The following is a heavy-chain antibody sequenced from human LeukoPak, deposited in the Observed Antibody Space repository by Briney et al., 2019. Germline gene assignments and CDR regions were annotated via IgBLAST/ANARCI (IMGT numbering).Heavy chain of an antibody. J-gene: IGHJ4*02. CDR3: ARVFYQRSSPWAFDY. V-gene: IGHV4-59*01. D-gene: IGHD6-13*01. CDR2: IYYSGST. CDR1: GGSISSYY. Sequence: SETLSLTCTVSGGSISSYYWSWIRQPPGKGLEWIGYIYYSGSTNYNPSLKSRVTISVDTSKNPFSLKLSSVTAADTAVYYCARVFYQRSSPWAFDYWGQGTLVTVSS.